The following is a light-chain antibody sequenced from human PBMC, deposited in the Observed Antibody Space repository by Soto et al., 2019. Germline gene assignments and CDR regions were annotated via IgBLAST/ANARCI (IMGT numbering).Light chain of an antibody. Sequence: AIQMTQSPSSLSASVGDRVTITCRASQGIRNDLGWYQQKPGNAPKVLIYAASTLQSGVPSRFSGSGSGTDFTLTITSLQPEDFATYCCMQDYNYPRTFGQGTKVEIK. CDR3: MQDYNYPRT. CDR2: AAS. V-gene: IGKV1-6*01. CDR1: QGIRND. J-gene: IGKJ1*01.